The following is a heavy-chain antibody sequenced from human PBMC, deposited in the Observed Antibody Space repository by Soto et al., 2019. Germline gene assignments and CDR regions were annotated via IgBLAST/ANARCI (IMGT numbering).Heavy chain of an antibody. CDR3: ARGHRDSINGVCSSYYYGMDV. CDR2: IRNRANSYTT. D-gene: IGHD2-8*01. V-gene: IGHV3-72*01. J-gene: IGHJ6*02. Sequence: EVQLVESGGGLVQPGGSLRLSCAASGFTFSDHYMDWVRQAPGKGLEWVGRIRNRANSYTTEYAASVTGRFTISRDDSKKSLYLQMNSLKTAETAVYYCARGHRDSINGVCSSYYYGMDVWGQGTTVTVSS. CDR1: GFTFSDHY.